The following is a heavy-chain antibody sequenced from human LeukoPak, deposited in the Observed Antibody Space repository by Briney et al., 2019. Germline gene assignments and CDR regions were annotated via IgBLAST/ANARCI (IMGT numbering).Heavy chain of an antibody. CDR3: ARRWSVWFGELGTEVVPNYYYMDV. CDR2: ISSSSSYI. V-gene: IGHV3-21*01. Sequence: PGGSLRLSCAASGFTFSSYSMNWVRQAPGKGLEWVSSISSSSSYIYYADSVKGRFTISRDNAKNSLYLQMNSLRAEDTAVYYCARRWSVWFGELGTEVVPNYYYMDVWGKGTTVTVSS. D-gene: IGHD3-10*01. J-gene: IGHJ6*03. CDR1: GFTFSSYS.